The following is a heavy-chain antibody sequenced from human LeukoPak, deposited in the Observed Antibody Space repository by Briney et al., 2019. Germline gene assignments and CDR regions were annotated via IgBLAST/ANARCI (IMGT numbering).Heavy chain of an antibody. CDR2: INHSGST. D-gene: IGHD2-2*01. V-gene: IGHV4-34*01. CDR3: ARGYCSSTSCYGGFDP. CDR1: GGSFSGYY. Sequence: SETLSLTCAVYGGSFSGYYWSWIRQPPGKGLEWIGEINHSGSTNYNPSLKSRGTISVETTKNQFSLKLSSVTAADTAVYYCARGYCSSTSCYGGFDPWGQGTLVTVSS. J-gene: IGHJ5*02.